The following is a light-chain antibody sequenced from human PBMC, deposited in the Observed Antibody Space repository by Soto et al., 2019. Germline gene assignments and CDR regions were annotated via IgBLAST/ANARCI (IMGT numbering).Light chain of an antibody. CDR2: AAS. V-gene: IGKV1-9*01. CDR1: QGISSY. CDR3: QQLNSYPPFT. J-gene: IGKJ3*01. Sequence: IQLTQSPSFLSACVGDRVTITCRASQGISSYLAWYQQKPGKAPKLLIYAASTLQSGVPSRFSGSGSGTEFTLTISSLQPEDFATYYCQQLNSYPPFTFGPGTKVDIK.